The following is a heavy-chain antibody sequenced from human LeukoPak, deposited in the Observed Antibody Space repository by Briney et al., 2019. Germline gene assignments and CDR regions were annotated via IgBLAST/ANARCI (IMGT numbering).Heavy chain of an antibody. CDR3: ARDGRTWATGSY. CDR1: GFTFSGFW. V-gene: IGHV3-7*01. J-gene: IGHJ4*02. Sequence: GGSLRLSCAASGFTFSGFWMSWARQAPGKGLEWVANIKQDGSETYYVDSVKGRFTISRDNGKNSVYLQMNSLRAEDTAVYYCARDGRTWATGSYWGQGTLVTVSS. CDR2: IKQDGSET. D-gene: IGHD1-14*01.